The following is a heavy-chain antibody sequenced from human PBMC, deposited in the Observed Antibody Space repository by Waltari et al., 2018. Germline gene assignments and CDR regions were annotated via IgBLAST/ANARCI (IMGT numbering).Heavy chain of an antibody. V-gene: IGHV1-24*01. Sequence: QVQLVQSGAEVKKPGASVKVSCKVSGYTLTELSMHWVRQAPGKGLEWMGGFDHEDGETIYAQKFQGRVNMTEDKSTETAYMELSSLRSEDTAVYYCATGIWGSYRLPPFDYWGQGTLVTVSS. J-gene: IGHJ4*02. D-gene: IGHD3-16*02. CDR2: FDHEDGET. CDR3: ATGIWGSYRLPPFDY. CDR1: GYTLTELS.